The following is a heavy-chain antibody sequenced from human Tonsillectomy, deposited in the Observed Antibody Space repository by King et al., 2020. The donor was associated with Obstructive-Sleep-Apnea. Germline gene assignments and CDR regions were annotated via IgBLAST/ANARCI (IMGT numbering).Heavy chain of an antibody. CDR1: GYNFTTYW. CDR3: ARQRYSYGYPYYFDY. J-gene: IGHJ4*02. D-gene: IGHD5-18*01. CDR2: IYPGDSDT. Sequence: VQLVESGAEVKKPGESLKISCKGSGYNFTTYWIGWVRQMPGKGLEWMGIIYPGDSDTTYSPSFQGQVTVSADKSISTAYLQWSSLKASDTAMYFCARQRYSYGYPYYFDYWGQGTLVTVSS. V-gene: IGHV5-51*01.